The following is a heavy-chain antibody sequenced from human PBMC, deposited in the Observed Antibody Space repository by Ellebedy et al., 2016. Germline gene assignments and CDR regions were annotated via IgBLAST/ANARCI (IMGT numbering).Heavy chain of an antibody. CDR3: YYGHYSGS. Sequence: GGSLRLXXTASGLNLNTFFMSWVRQAPGKGLEWVSTISAGSDTTRLADSVKGRFTISRDNSRNTLYLQMNSLRAEDTAMYYCYYGHYSGSWGQGTLVTVSS. CDR1: GLNLNTFF. J-gene: IGHJ4*02. V-gene: IGHV3-23*01. CDR2: ISAGSDTT. D-gene: IGHD4-17*01.